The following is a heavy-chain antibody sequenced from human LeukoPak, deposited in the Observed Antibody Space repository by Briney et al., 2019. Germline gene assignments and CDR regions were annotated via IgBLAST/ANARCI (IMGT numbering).Heavy chain of an antibody. J-gene: IGHJ4*02. V-gene: IGHV4-59*01. CDR2: IYYSGST. Sequence: SETLSLTCTVSGGSISSYYWSRIRQPPGKGLEWIGYIYYSGSTNYNPSLKSRVTISVDTSKNQFSLKLSSVTAADTAVYYCASTYYDFWSGSDYFAFDYWGQGTLVTVSS. CDR1: GGSISSYY. CDR3: ASTYYDFWSGSDYFAFDY. D-gene: IGHD3-3*01.